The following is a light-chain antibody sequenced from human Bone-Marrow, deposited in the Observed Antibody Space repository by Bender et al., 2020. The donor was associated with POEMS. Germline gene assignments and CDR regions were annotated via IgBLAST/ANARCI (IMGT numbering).Light chain of an antibody. V-gene: IGLV1-40*01. CDR1: APNIGAGYD. J-gene: IGLJ2*01. CDR3: QTYDTSLSVV. CDR2: ANS. Sequence: QSVLTQPPSVSGAPGQRVTISCTGSAPNIGAGYDVHWYQQLPGTAPKLLIHANSNRPSGIPDRFSASTSKSATSASLAITGLQAEDEADYYCQTYDTSLSVVFGGGTKVTVL.